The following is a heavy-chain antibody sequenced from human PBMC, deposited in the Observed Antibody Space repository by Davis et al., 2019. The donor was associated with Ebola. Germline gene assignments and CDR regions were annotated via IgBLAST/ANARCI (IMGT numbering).Heavy chain of an antibody. D-gene: IGHD2-21*01. V-gene: IGHV3-11*01. J-gene: IGHJ4*02. CDR2: IGPSGNSF. CDR1: GFTFSDYY. CDR3: AREELRCGGDCHVY. Sequence: PGGSLRLSCEVSGFTFSDYYMSWIRQAPGKGLEWIAYIGPSGNSFYCADSVKGRFTTSRDNAKNSLYLQMDSLRAEDTAIYYCAREELRCGGDCHVYWGQGALVTVSS.